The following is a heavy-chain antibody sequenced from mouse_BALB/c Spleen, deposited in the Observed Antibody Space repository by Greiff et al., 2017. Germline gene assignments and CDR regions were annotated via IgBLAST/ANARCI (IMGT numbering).Heavy chain of an antibody. CDR1: GYSFTSYY. CDR3: ARLEYGNYESY. J-gene: IGHJ2*01. Sequence: VQLKQSGPELMKPGASVKISCKASGYSFTSYYMHWVKQSHGKSLEWIGYIDPFNGGTSYNQKFKGKATLTVDKSSSTAYMHLSSLTSEDSAVYYCARLEYGNYESYWGQGTTLTVSS. V-gene: IGHV1S135*01. CDR2: IDPFNGGT. D-gene: IGHD2-1*01.